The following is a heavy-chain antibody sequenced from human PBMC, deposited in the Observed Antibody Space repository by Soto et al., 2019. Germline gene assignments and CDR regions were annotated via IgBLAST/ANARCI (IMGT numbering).Heavy chain of an antibody. CDR2: VNPIVSMS. Sequence: QVQLVQSGAEVKRPGSSVKVSCKASGDTFNFYSINWVRQAPGVGLEWMGRVNPIVSMSNYAQKFQGRVTMTADTSTSTAYLELRSLRSEDTAIYYCASSYGSGYRAFDYWGQGALVTVSS. V-gene: IGHV1-69*02. CDR3: ASSYGSGYRAFDY. J-gene: IGHJ4*02. CDR1: GDTFNFYS. D-gene: IGHD3-10*01.